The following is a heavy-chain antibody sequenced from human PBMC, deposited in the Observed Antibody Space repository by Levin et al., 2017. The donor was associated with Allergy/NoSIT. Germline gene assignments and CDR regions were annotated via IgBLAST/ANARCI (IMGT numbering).Heavy chain of an antibody. Sequence: GGSLRLSCAASGFTFSSYPMHWVRQAPGKGLQSVAVISFDGSNKYYGDAVKGRFTISRDDSKRTLYLQMNSLRREYTAVYYCARELGSADDYWGQGTLVTVSS. CDR1: GFTFSSYP. CDR2: ISFDGSNK. CDR3: ARELGSADDY. D-gene: IGHD3-10*01. V-gene: IGHV3-30-3*01. J-gene: IGHJ4*02.